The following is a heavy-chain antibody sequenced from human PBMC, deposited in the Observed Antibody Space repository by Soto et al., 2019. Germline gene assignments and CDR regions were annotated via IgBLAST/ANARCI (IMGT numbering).Heavy chain of an antibody. J-gene: IGHJ4*02. D-gene: IGHD6-6*01. CDR2: INPTGGST. CDR3: ARKYSCSSRSDF. V-gene: IGHV1-46*01. Sequence: ASVKVSCNASGYIFTSHYMHWVRQAPGQGLEWMGVINPTGGSTSYAQKFQGRVTVTRDTSTSTVYMELSSLRSEDTAVYYCARKYSCSSRSDFWGQGTLVTVSS. CDR1: GYIFTSHY.